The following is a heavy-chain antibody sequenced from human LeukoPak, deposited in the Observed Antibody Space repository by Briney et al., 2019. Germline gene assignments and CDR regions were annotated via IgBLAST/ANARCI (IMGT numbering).Heavy chain of an antibody. CDR3: ARETAVSGGIYFDY. CDR2: ISSDWSRT. CDR1: GFTFSSSW. V-gene: IGHV3-74*01. J-gene: IGHJ4*02. D-gene: IGHD3-10*01. Sequence: PGGSLRLSCAASGFTFSSSWMHWVRQAPGKGLVWVSRISSDWSRTTYADSVKGRFTISRDNAKNTLYLQMNSLRAEDTAVYYCARETAVSGGIYFDYWGQGTLVTVSS.